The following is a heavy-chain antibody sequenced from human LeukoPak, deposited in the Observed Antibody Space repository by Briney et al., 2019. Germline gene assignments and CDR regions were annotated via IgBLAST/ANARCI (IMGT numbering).Heavy chain of an antibody. CDR2: ISWNSGSI. J-gene: IGHJ3*02. V-gene: IGHV3-9*01. Sequence: GGSLRLSCAASGFTFDDYAMHWVRQAPGKGLEWVSGISWNSGSIGYADSVKGRFTISRDNAKNSLYLQMNSLRAEDTALYYCAKDIQTYYYDSSPSYDIWGQGTIVTVSS. CDR1: GFTFDDYA. CDR3: AKDIQTYYYDSSPSYDI. D-gene: IGHD3-22*01.